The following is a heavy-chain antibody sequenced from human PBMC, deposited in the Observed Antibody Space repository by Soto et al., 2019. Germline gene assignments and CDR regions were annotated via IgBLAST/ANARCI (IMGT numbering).Heavy chain of an antibody. J-gene: IGHJ4*02. Sequence: PSETLSLTCTVSGGSISSYYWSWIREPPGKGLEWIGYIYYSGSTNYNPSLKSRVTISVDTSKNQFSLKLSSVTAVDTAVYYCARGPPCLYWGQGTLVTVSS. V-gene: IGHV4-59*01. CDR3: ARGPPCLY. CDR1: GGSISSYY. CDR2: IYYSGST.